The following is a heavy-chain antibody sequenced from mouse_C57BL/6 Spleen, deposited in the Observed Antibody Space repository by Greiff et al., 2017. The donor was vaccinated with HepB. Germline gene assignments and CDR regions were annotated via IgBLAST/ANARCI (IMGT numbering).Heavy chain of an antibody. V-gene: IGHV1-81*01. CDR3: ARYYGSSYQYFDY. D-gene: IGHD1-1*01. CDR2: IYPRGGNT. CDR1: GYTFTSYC. Sequence: VMLVESGAELVRPGASVKLSCKASGYTFTSYCISWVKQRPGQGLEWIGEIYPRGGNTNYNEKFKGKATLTADKSSSTAYMQLRSLTSEDSAVYFCARYYGSSYQYFDYWGQGTTLTVSS. J-gene: IGHJ2*01.